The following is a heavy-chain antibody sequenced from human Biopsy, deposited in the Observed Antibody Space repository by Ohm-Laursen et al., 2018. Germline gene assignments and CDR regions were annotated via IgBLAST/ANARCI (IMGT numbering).Heavy chain of an antibody. CDR3: ASVVLDPTNDAFDL. CDR2: IYPGGST. D-gene: IGHD3-22*01. Sequence: SVTLSLTCNVSGGAINNYYWSWIRQPAGKGLEWIGRIYPGGSTKYNPSLKSRITMTVDTSKNKLSLRLRSVTAADTAMYYCASVVLDPTNDAFDLWGQGTMVIVSS. CDR1: GGAINNYY. J-gene: IGHJ3*01. V-gene: IGHV4-4*07.